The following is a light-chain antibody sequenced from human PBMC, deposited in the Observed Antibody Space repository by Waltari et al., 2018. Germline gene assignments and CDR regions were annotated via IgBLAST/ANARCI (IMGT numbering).Light chain of an antibody. V-gene: IGKV3-20*01. Sequence: IVLTQSPGTLSLSQGERATLSCRASQSVSSNSLAWYQQKPGQAPRLLIYAASSRATGIPDRFSGSGSGTDFTLTISRLEPEDFAVYYCQQYGSSPRTFGPGTKVDVK. CDR2: AAS. CDR1: QSVSSNS. J-gene: IGKJ3*01. CDR3: QQYGSSPRT.